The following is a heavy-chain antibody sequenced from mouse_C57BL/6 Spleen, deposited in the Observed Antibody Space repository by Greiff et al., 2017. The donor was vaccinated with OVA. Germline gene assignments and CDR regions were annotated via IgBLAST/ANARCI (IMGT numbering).Heavy chain of an antibody. V-gene: IGHV1-69*01. D-gene: IGHD2-2*01. Sequence: QVQLKQPGAELVMPGASVKLSCKASGYTFTSYWMHWVKQRPGQGLEWIGEIDPSDSYTNYNQKFKGKSTLTVDKSSSTAYMQLSSLTSEDSAVYYCARGGYDGFAYWGQGTLVTVSA. CDR1: GYTFTSYW. J-gene: IGHJ3*01. CDR2: IDPSDSYT. CDR3: ARGGYDGFAY.